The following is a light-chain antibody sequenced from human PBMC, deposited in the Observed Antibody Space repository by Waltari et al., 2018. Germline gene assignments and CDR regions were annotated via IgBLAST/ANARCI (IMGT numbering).Light chain of an antibody. CDR1: SSDVGGYSY. CDR3: SSYTTRSILL. Sequence: QSALTQPVSVSGSPGQSITISCTGTSSDVGGYSYVAWFQQHPNKAPKVLIYDVANRPVGVCNPCSGPKSGSTASLTISGLQTEDEAYYYCSSYTTRSILLFGGGTKVTVL. CDR2: DVA. J-gene: IGLJ2*01. V-gene: IGLV2-14*03.